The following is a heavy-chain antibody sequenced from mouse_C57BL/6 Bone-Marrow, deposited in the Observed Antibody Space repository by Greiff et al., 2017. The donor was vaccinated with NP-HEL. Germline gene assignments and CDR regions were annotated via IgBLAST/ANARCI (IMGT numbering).Heavy chain of an antibody. CDR3: ASGDDSTWFAY. V-gene: IGHV2-6*01. CDR1: GFSLTSYG. Sequence: VQLQQSGPGLVAPSQSLSITCTVSGFSLTSYGVDWVRQSPGKGLEWLGVIWGVGSTNYNSALKSRLSISKDNSKSQVFLKMNSLQTDDTAMYYCASGDDSTWFAYWGQGTLVTVSA. CDR2: IWGVGST. D-gene: IGHD2-13*01. J-gene: IGHJ3*01.